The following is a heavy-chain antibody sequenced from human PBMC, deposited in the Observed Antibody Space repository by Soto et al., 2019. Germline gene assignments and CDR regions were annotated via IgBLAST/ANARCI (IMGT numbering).Heavy chain of an antibody. CDR3: AKDQAAAGTISKCSQH. J-gene: IGHJ1*01. D-gene: IGHD6-13*01. CDR1: GVSFCTYG. V-gene: IGHV3-23*01. Sequence: GESLRDSCGGSGVSFCTYGMSWVRQAPGKGLEWVSGISGSGGTTYYADSVKGRFTISRDNSKNTLYLQVNSLRAEDTAVYYCAKDQAAAGTISKCSQHWGPGTLVT. CDR2: ISGSGGTT.